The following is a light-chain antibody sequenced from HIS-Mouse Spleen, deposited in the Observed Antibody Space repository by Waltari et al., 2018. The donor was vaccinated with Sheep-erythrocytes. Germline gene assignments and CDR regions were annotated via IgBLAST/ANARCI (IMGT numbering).Light chain of an antibody. J-gene: IGLJ1*01. CDR1: SSHCAGYNY. CDR3: CSYAGSYNHV. Sequence: QSVLTQTRSVSGSPGQSVTIPCAGCSSHCAGYNYASRYQQHPGKAPKLMIYDVSKRPSGVPDRFSGSKSGNTASLTISGLQAEDEADYYCCSYAGSYNHVFATGTKVTVL. V-gene: IGLV2-11*01. CDR2: DVS.